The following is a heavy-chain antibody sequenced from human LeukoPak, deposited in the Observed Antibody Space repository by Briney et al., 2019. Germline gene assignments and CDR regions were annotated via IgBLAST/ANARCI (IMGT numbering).Heavy chain of an antibody. J-gene: IGHJ4*02. Sequence: GGSLRLSCAASGFTFSTYGMHWVRQAPGKGLEWVAVISYDGSNKYYTDSVKGRFTISRDNSKNTLYLQMNSLRTEDTAVYYCAKSDLGHCSRQVGHFHYWGQGTLVTVSS. CDR2: ISYDGSNK. D-gene: IGHD2-15*01. CDR1: GFTFSTYG. V-gene: IGHV3-30*18. CDR3: AKSDLGHCSRQVGHFHY.